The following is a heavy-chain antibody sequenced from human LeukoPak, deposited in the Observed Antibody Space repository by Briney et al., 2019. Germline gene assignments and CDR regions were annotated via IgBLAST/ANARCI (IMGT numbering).Heavy chain of an antibody. D-gene: IGHD5-18*01. CDR1: GGSFSGYY. CDR2: INHSGST. CDR3: ARWNRKYSYGLRYWYFDL. Sequence: NPSETLSLTCAVYGGSFSGYYWSWIRQPPGKGLEWIGEINHSGSTNHNPSLKSRVTISVDTSKNQFSLKLSSVTAADTAVYYCARWNRKYSYGLRYWYFDLWGRGTLVTVSS. V-gene: IGHV4-34*01. J-gene: IGHJ2*01.